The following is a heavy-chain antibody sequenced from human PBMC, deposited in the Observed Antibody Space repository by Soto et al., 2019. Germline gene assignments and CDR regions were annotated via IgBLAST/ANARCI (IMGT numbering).Heavy chain of an antibody. CDR3: ASFGVASMNWFDP. Sequence: QVQLQESGPGLAETLSLTCTVSGVSITSGDYYWNWIRQSPGKGLEWIGNIDYSGNSYYNPSLKSRLTIPLATSKNEFSLTLSSVTAADTAVYYCASFGVASMNWFDPWGQGTLVTVSS. CDR2: IDYSGNS. V-gene: IGHV4-30-4*01. D-gene: IGHD3-3*01. CDR1: GVSITSGDYY. J-gene: IGHJ5*02.